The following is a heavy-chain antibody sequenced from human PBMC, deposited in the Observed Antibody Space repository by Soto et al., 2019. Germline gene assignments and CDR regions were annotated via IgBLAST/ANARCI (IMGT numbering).Heavy chain of an antibody. CDR1: GFTFSSYA. CDR2: IIGSGGSK. V-gene: IGHV3-23*01. J-gene: IGHJ6*03. Sequence: PGGSLRLSCAASGFTFSSYAMSWVRQAPGKGLEWVSAIIGSGGSKYYADSVKGRFTISRDNSKNTLYLQINSLRAEDTAVYYCAKDIIKDALDYYMDVWGKGTTVTVSS. D-gene: IGHD1-20*01. CDR3: AKDIIKDALDYYMDV.